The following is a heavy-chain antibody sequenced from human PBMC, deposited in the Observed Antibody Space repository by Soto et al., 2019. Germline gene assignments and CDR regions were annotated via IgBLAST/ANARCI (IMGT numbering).Heavy chain of an antibody. CDR1: GDSVSSNTAA. CDR2: TYYRSKWYN. Sequence: PSQTLSLTCAISGDSVSSNTAAWNWIRQSPSRGLEWLGRTYYRSKWYNDYAVSVKSRITINPDTSKNQFSLHLNSVTPEDTAVYYCAREGRYYDSSAYRCYFDYWGQGTPVTVSS. J-gene: IGHJ4*02. D-gene: IGHD3-22*01. V-gene: IGHV6-1*01. CDR3: AREGRYYDSSAYRCYFDY.